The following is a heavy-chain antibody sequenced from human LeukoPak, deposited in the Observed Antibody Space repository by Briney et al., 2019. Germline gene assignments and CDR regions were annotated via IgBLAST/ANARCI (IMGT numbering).Heavy chain of an antibody. CDR3: ARDRYGDGFAHFDY. V-gene: IGHV1-2*02. CDR1: GYTFTSYA. D-gene: IGHD5-24*01. Sequence: ASVKVSCKASGYTFTSYAMHWVRQPPGQGLEWMGWITPSGGTNYPQKFQGRVAITRDTSITTAYMDLSRLTSDDTAVYYCARDRYGDGFAHFDYWGQGALVTGPS. CDR2: ITPSGGT. J-gene: IGHJ4*02.